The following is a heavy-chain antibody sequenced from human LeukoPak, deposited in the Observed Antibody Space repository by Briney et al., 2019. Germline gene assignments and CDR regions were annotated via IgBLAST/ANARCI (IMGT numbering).Heavy chain of an antibody. D-gene: IGHD5-12*01. J-gene: IGHJ4*02. CDR1: GGSISSYY. V-gene: IGHV4-59*08. CDR3: ARQDSGYGSFDY. CDR2: IYYSGST. Sequence: SETLSLTCTVSGGSISSYYWSWIRQPPGKGLEWIGYIYYSGSTNYNPSLKSRVTISVDTSTHQFSLKLSSVTAADTAVYYCARQDSGYGSFDYWGQGTLVTVSS.